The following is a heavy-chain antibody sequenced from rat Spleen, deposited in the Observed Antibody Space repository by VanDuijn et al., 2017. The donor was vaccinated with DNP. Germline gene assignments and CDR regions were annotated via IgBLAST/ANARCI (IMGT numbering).Heavy chain of an antibody. CDR1: GFTFSDYY. Sequence: EVQLVESGGGLVQPGRSLKLSCAASGFTFSDYYMAWVRQAPTKGLECVAYISYDGGSSYYGDSVKGRFTISRDNAKNTQYLQMDSLRSEDTATYYCTTHRTWYFDFWGPGTMVTVSS. CDR2: ISYDGGSS. J-gene: IGHJ1*01. CDR3: TTHRTWYFDF. V-gene: IGHV5-20*01.